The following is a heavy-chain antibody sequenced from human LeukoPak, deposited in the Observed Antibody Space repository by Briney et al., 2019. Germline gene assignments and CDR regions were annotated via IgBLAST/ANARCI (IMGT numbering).Heavy chain of an antibody. CDR1: GFTFSSSA. CDR2: ISSSSSYT. Sequence: GGSLRLSCAASGFTFSSSAMSWVRQAPGKGLEWVSYISSSSSYTNYADSVKGRFTISRDNAKNSLYLQMNSLRAEDTAVYYCARVYAVYYYDSSGPDYWGQGTLVTVSS. D-gene: IGHD3-22*01. CDR3: ARVYAVYYYDSSGPDY. V-gene: IGHV3-21*05. J-gene: IGHJ4*02.